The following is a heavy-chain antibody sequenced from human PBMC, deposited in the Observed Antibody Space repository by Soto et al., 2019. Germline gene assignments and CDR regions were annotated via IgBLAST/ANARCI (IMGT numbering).Heavy chain of an antibody. CDR2: INHNGST. D-gene: IGHD2-2*01. CDR3: SIGSRPVVPAAVGEDYGMDV. CDR1: GGSFSGYY. Sequence: PSETLSLTCAVYGGSFSGYYWSWIRQPPGKGLEWIGEINHNGSTNYNPSLKSRVTISVDTSKNQFSLKLSSVTAADTAVYFCSIGSRPVVPAAVGEDYGMDVWGQGTTVTVSS. V-gene: IGHV4-34*01. J-gene: IGHJ6*02.